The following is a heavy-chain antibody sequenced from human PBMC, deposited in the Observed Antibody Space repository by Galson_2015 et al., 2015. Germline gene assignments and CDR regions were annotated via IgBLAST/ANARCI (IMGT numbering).Heavy chain of an antibody. D-gene: IGHD3-3*02. J-gene: IGHJ3*02. CDR2: IWYDGSNK. CDR1: GFTFSSYG. Sequence: SLRLSCAASGFTFSSYGMHWVRQAPGKGLEWVAVIWYDGSNKYYADSVKGRFTISRDNSKNTLYLQMNSLRAEDTAVYYCARAFSVYDAFDIWGQGRMVTVSS. V-gene: IGHV3-33*01. CDR3: ARAFSVYDAFDI.